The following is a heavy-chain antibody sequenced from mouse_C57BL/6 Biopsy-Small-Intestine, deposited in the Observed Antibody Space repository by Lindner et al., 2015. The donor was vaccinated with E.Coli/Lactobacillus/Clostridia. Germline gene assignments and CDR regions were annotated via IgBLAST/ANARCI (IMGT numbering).Heavy chain of an antibody. D-gene: IGHD1-1*02. CDR2: IRSKSNNYAT. Sequence: VQLQESGGGLVQPKGSLKLSCAASGFSFNTYAMNWVRQAPGKGLEWVARIRSKSNNYATCYADSVKDRFTISRDDSESMLYLQMNNLKTEDTAMYYCVRFTLEGWYFDVWGTGTTVTVSS. J-gene: IGHJ1*03. CDR1: GFSFNTYA. V-gene: IGHV10-1*01. CDR3: VRFTLEGWYFDV.